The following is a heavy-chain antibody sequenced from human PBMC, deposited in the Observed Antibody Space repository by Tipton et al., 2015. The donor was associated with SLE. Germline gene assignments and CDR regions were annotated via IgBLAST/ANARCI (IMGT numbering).Heavy chain of an antibody. CDR3: ARGILEPGDY. CDR1: GGSSSAYY. J-gene: IGHJ4*02. D-gene: IGHD1-1*01. Sequence: TLSLTCAVYGGSSSAYYWSWIRQSPGKGLEWIGEINQRGTTHYSPSLKGRVTISADTSKNQFSLKLSSVTAADTAVYYCARGILEPGDYWGQGTLVTVSS. V-gene: IGHV4-34*01. CDR2: INQRGTT.